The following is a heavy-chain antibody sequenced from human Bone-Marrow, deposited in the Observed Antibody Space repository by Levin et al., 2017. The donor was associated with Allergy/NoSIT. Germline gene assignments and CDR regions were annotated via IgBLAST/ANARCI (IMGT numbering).Heavy chain of an antibody. CDR2: ISGSGGST. Sequence: PGGSLRLSCAASGFTFSSYAMSWVRQAPGKGLEWVSAISGSGGSTYYADSVKGRFTISRDNSKNTLYLQMNSLRAEDTAVYYCAKGEANYNWNPKRATCFDYWGQGTLVTVSS. CDR1: GFTFSSYA. V-gene: IGHV3-23*01. CDR3: AKGEANYNWNPKRATCFDY. D-gene: IGHD1-20*01. J-gene: IGHJ4*02.